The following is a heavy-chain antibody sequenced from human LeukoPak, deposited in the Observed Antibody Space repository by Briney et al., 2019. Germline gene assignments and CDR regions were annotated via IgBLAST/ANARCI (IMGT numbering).Heavy chain of an antibody. J-gene: IGHJ6*02. Sequence: GESLKISCKASGYSFTTYWVAWVRQMPRKGLEWMGMISPGDFDTRYTPSFKGQATISADKSISTAYLQWSSLKASDTAIYYCARHQGGMDVWGQGTTVTVSS. CDR3: ARHQGGMDV. V-gene: IGHV5-51*01. CDR2: ISPGDFDT. CDR1: GYSFTTYW.